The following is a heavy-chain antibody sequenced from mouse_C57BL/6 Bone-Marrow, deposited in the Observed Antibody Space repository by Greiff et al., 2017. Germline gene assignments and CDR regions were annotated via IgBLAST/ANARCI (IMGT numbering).Heavy chain of an antibody. Sequence: QVQLQQPGAELVKPGASVKLSCKASGYTFTSYWMQWVKQRPGQGLEWIGEIDPSDSYTNYNQKFKGKATLTLDTSSSTAYLQLSSLTSEDSAVYYCAIYFDYWGQGTTLTVSS. J-gene: IGHJ2*01. CDR2: IDPSDSYT. CDR3: AIYFDY. V-gene: IGHV1-50*01. CDR1: GYTFTSYW.